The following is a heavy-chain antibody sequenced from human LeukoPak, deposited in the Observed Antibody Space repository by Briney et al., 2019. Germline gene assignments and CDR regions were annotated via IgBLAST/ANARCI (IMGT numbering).Heavy chain of an antibody. CDR1: GFTFSSYA. Sequence: GGSLRLSCAASGFTFSSYAMSWVRQVPGKGLEWVSAISGSGGSTYYADSVKGRFTISRDNSKNTLYLQMNSLRAEDTAVYYCAKDPTEQWLVLPWGQGTLVTVSS. D-gene: IGHD6-19*01. J-gene: IGHJ5*02. CDR3: AKDPTEQWLVLP. CDR2: ISGSGGST. V-gene: IGHV3-23*01.